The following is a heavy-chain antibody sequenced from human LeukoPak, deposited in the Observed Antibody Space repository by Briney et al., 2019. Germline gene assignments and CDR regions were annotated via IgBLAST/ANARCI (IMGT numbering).Heavy chain of an antibody. J-gene: IGHJ5*02. CDR3: ARYSGSYFDNNWFDP. D-gene: IGHD1-26*01. Sequence: SETLSLTCTVSGGSISSYYWSWIRQPPGKGLEWIGYIYYSGSTNYNPSLKSRVTISVDTSKNQFSLKLSSVTAADTAVYYCARYSGSYFDNNWFDPWGQGTLVTVSS. CDR2: IYYSGST. V-gene: IGHV4-59*01. CDR1: GGSISSYY.